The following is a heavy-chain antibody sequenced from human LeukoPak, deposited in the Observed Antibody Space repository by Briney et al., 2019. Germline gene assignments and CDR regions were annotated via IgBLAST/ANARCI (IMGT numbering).Heavy chain of an antibody. D-gene: IGHD2-2*01. Sequence: GGSLRVSCAASGFTFKSYTMYCVPQAPGKGLEWVSAISGQDGSTFYADSVKGRFTISRDNSKNTLYLQMNSLRAGDTAVYYCAKDGPSSPSNFYYYYTMDVWDKGTAVTVSS. V-gene: IGHV3-23*01. J-gene: IGHJ6*03. CDR3: AKDGPSSPSNFYYYYTMDV. CDR1: GFTFKSYT. CDR2: ISGQDGST.